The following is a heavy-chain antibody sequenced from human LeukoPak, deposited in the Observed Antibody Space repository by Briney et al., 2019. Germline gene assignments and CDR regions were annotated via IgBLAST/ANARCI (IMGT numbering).Heavy chain of an antibody. D-gene: IGHD7-27*01. CDR3: ATSLGPLTEY. V-gene: IGHV3-74*01. Sequence: GGSLRLSCAASGFTFSSNWMHWVRQTPGKGLVWVSRINSGGSGTSYAASVEGRFTISRDNAKNTLYLQMNSLRAEDTAVYYCATSLGPLTEYWGQGTLVTVSS. CDR2: INSGGSGT. CDR1: GFTFSSNW. J-gene: IGHJ4*02.